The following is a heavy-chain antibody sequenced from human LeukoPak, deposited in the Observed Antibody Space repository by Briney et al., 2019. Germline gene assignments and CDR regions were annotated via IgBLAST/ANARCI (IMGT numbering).Heavy chain of an antibody. Sequence: SETLSLTCAVYGDSFSGYYWSWIRQPPGKGLEWLGEINHSGSTNYNPSLKSRVTISVDTSKNQFSLKLSSVTAADTAVYYCARAPGYCSGGSCSYYYGMDVWGQGTTVTVSS. CDR3: ARAPGYCSGGSCSYYYGMDV. D-gene: IGHD2-15*01. V-gene: IGHV4-34*01. CDR1: GDSFSGYY. J-gene: IGHJ6*02. CDR2: INHSGST.